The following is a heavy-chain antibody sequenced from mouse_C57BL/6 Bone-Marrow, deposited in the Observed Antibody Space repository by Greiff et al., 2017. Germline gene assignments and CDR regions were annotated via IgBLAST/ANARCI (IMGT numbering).Heavy chain of an antibody. CDR2: IDPENGDT. Sequence: EVQLQQSGAELVRPGASVKLSCTASGFNIKDDYMHWVKQRPEQGLEWIGWIDPENGDTKYASKFQGKATITADTSSNTAYLQLSSLTSEDSAVYYCTTGHYYYWGQGTTLTVSS. CDR3: TTGHYYY. D-gene: IGHD1-1*01. CDR1: GFNIKDDY. J-gene: IGHJ2*01. V-gene: IGHV14-4*01.